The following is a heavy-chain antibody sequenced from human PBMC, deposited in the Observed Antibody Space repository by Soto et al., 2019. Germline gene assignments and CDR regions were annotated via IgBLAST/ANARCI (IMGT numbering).Heavy chain of an antibody. CDR3: ARVAGLVAVAGHLDY. CDR1: GGTFSSCA. V-gene: IGHV1-69*13. Sequence: ASVKVSCKASGGTFSSCAISWVRQAPGQGLEWMGGIIPIFGTANYAQKFQGRVTITADESTSTAYMELSSLRSEDTAVYYCARVAGLVAVAGHLDYWGQGTLVTVSS. J-gene: IGHJ4*02. CDR2: IIPIFGTA. D-gene: IGHD6-19*01.